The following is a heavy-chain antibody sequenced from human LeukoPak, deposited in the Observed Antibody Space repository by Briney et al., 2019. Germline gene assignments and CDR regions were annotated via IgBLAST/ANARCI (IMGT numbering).Heavy chain of an antibody. J-gene: IGHJ5*02. Sequence: PGGSLRLSCAASGSTFSSYSMNWVRQAPGKGLEWVSSISSSSSYIYYADSVKGRFTISRDNAKNSLYLQMNSLRAEDTAVYYCASVLLWFGELFGFDPWGQGTLVTVSS. CDR2: ISSSSSYI. CDR1: GSTFSSYS. V-gene: IGHV3-21*01. D-gene: IGHD3-10*01. CDR3: ASVLLWFGELFGFDP.